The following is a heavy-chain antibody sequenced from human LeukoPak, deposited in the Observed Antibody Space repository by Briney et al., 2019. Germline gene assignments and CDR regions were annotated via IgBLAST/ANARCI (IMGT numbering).Heavy chain of an antibody. Sequence: GGSLRLSCAASGFTFSSYAMSWVRQAPGKGLEWVSAISGSGGSTYYADSVKGRFTISRDNSKNTLYLQMNSLRAGDTAVYYCAKGGGYGSGSYYIPIYWGQGTLVTVSS. D-gene: IGHD3-10*01. V-gene: IGHV3-23*01. CDR1: GFTFSSYA. J-gene: IGHJ4*02. CDR2: ISGSGGST. CDR3: AKGGGYGSGSYYIPIY.